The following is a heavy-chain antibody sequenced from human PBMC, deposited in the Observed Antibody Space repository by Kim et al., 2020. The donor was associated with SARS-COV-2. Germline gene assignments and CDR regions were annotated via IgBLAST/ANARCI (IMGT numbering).Heavy chain of an antibody. CDR3: TRVPPYSNSWWDAFDI. J-gene: IGHJ3*02. D-gene: IGHD6-13*01. CDR1: GFTFSGSA. CDR2: IRSKANSYAT. V-gene: IGHV3-73*01. Sequence: GGSLRLSCAASGFTFSGSAMYRVRQASGKGLEWVGRIRSKANSYATSYAASVEGRFTISRDDSKNTVYLQMHSLKTEDTAMYYCTRVPPYSNSWWDAFDIWGQGTMVTVSS.